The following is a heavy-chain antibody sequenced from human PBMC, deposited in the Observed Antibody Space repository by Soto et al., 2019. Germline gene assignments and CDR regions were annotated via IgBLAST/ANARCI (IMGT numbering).Heavy chain of an antibody. D-gene: IGHD3-16*02. CDR2: ISAYNGNT. V-gene: IGHV1-18*01. J-gene: IGHJ6*02. Sequence: GASVKVSCKASGYTFTSYGISWVRQAPGQGLEWMGWISAYNGNTNYAQKLQGRVTMTTDTSTSTAYMELRSLRSDDTAVYYCARDEGDYVWGSYRFYGMDVWGQGTTVTVSS. CDR1: GYTFTSYG. CDR3: ARDEGDYVWGSYRFYGMDV.